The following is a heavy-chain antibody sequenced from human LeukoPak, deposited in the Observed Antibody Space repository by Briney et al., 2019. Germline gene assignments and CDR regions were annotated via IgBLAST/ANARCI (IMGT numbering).Heavy chain of an antibody. V-gene: IGHV4-34*01. Sequence: SETLSLTCTVSGGSISGYYWSWIRQPPGKGLEWIGEINHSGSTNYNPSLKSRVTISVDTSKNQLSLKLSSVTAADTAVYYCATTIFGVVRYMDVWGKGTTVTVSS. CDR1: GGSISGYY. CDR3: ATTIFGVVRYMDV. D-gene: IGHD3-3*01. CDR2: INHSGST. J-gene: IGHJ6*03.